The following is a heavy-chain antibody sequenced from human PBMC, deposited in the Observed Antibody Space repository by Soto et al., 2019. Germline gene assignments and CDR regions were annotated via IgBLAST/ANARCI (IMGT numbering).Heavy chain of an antibody. CDR3: ARVGAARKVYYYYGMDV. J-gene: IGHJ6*02. D-gene: IGHD6-13*01. CDR1: GGSISSYY. V-gene: IGHV4-4*07. Sequence: SETLSLTCTVSGGSISSYYWSWIRQPAGKGLEWIGRIYTSGSTNYNPSLKSRVTMSVDTSKNQFSLKLSSVTAADTAVYYCARVGAARKVYYYYGMDVWGRGTTVTVSS. CDR2: IYTSGST.